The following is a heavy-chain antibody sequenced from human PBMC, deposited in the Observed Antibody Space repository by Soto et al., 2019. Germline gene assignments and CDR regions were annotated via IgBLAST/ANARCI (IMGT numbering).Heavy chain of an antibody. Sequence: HPGGSLRLSCAASGFTFSSYWMSWVRQAPGKGLEWVANIKQDGSEKYYVDSVKGRFTISRDNAKNSLYLQMNSLRAEDTAVYYCARELWFGELYSLDYYYGMDVWGQGTTVTVSS. CDR1: GFTFSSYW. CDR2: IKQDGSEK. D-gene: IGHD3-10*01. CDR3: ARELWFGELYSLDYYYGMDV. V-gene: IGHV3-7*01. J-gene: IGHJ6*02.